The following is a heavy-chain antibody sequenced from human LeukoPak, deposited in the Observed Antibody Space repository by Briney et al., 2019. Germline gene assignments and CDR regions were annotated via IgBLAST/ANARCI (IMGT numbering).Heavy chain of an antibody. CDR1: GGSISSGSYY. D-gene: IGHD3-10*01. CDR3: ARDSGKDHYGSGSPRYYYMDV. J-gene: IGHJ6*03. V-gene: IGHV4-61*02. Sequence: SQTLSLTCTVSGGSISSGSYYWSWIRQPAGKGLEWIGRIYTSGSTNYNPSLKSRVTISVDTSKNQFSLKLSSVTAADTAVYYCARDSGKDHYGSGSPRYYYMDVWGKGTTVTVSS. CDR2: IYTSGST.